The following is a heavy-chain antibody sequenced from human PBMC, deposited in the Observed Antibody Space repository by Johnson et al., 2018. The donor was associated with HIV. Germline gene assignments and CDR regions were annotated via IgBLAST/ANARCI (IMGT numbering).Heavy chain of an antibody. D-gene: IGHD2-2*01. Sequence: EVQLVESGGGLVQPGGSLRLSCAASGFTFSSYAMSWVRQAPGKGLEWVSAISGSGGSTYYADSVKGRFTISRDNSKNTLYLQMNSLRAEDTAVDYCAKGDIVVVPAADYSSSSVDIWGQGTMVTVSS. CDR1: GFTFSSYA. V-gene: IGHV3-23*04. J-gene: IGHJ3*02. CDR3: AKGDIVVVPAADYSSSSVDI. CDR2: ISGSGGST.